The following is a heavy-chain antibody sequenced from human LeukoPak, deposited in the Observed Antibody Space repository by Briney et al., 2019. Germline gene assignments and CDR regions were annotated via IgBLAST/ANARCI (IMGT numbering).Heavy chain of an antibody. D-gene: IGHD6-13*01. CDR2: IIPIFGTA. V-gene: IGHV1-69*05. CDR3: AREGQLVAGGDYYYIDV. CDR1: GGTFSSYA. J-gene: IGHJ6*03. Sequence: SVKVSCKASGGTFSSYAISWVRQAPGQGLEWMGGIIPIFGTANYAQKFQGRVTITTDESTSTAYMELSSLRSEDTAVYYCAREGQLVAGGDYYYIDVWGKGATVTVSS.